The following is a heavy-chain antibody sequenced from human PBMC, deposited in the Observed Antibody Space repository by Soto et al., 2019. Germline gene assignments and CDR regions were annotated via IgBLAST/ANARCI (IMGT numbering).Heavy chain of an antibody. Sequence: ASVKVSCKASGYTFTSLDINWVRQATGQGLEWMGWMNPNSGSTGSAQKFQGRVAMTRDTSINTAYMELSSLRSDETAVYYCASARGYSDGIDYWGQGTLVTVSS. CDR1: GYTFTSLD. CDR2: MNPNSGST. J-gene: IGHJ4*02. CDR3: ASARGYSDGIDY. D-gene: IGHD2-15*01. V-gene: IGHV1-8*01.